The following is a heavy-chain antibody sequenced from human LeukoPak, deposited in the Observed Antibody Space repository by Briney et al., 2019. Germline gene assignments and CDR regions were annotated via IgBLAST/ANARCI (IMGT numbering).Heavy chain of an antibody. CDR2: ISYDGSNK. D-gene: IGHD3-16*01. CDR1: GFTFSSYA. J-gene: IGHJ4*02. Sequence: GGSLRLSCAASGFTFSSYAMHWVRQAPGKGLEWVAVISYDGSNKYYADSVKGRFTISRDNSKNTLYLQMNSLRAEDTAVYYCAKHVRVYDYVWGAFDYWGQGTLVTVSS. CDR3: AKHVRVYDYVWGAFDY. V-gene: IGHV3-30*04.